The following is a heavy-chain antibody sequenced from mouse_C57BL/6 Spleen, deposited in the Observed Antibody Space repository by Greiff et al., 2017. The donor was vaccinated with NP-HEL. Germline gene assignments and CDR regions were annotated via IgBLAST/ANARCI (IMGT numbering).Heavy chain of an antibody. CDR1: GFTFNTYA. V-gene: IGHV10-3*01. D-gene: IGHD1-1*01. Sequence: EVQRVESGGGLVQPKGSLKLSCAASGFTFNTYAMHWVRQAPGKGLEWVARISSKSSNYATYYADSVKDRFTIYRDDSQSMIYLQMNNQKTEDTAIYYCVRDQSTTVSFDYWVQGTTLTVSS. CDR2: ISSKSSNYAT. J-gene: IGHJ2*01. CDR3: VRDQSTTVSFDY.